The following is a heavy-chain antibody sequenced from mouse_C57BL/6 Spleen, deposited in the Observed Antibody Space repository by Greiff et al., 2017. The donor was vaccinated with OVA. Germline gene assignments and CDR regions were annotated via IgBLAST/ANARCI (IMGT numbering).Heavy chain of an antibody. Sequence: ESGPGLVKPSQSLSLTCSVTGYSITSGYYWNWIRQFPGNKLEWMGYISYDGSNNYNPSLKNRISITRDTSKNQFFLKLNSVTTEDTATYYCARGSSYVKEYWYFDVWGTGTTVTVSS. D-gene: IGHD1-1*01. V-gene: IGHV3-6*01. CDR3: ARGSSYVKEYWYFDV. CDR2: ISYDGSN. CDR1: GYSITSGYY. J-gene: IGHJ1*03.